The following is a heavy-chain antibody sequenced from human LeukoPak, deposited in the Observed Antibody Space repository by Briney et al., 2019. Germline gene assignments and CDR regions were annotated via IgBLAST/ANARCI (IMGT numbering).Heavy chain of an antibody. D-gene: IGHD2-15*01. CDR2: IRYDGSNK. J-gene: IGHJ6*03. V-gene: IGHV3-30*02. Sequence: GGSLRLSCAASGFTFSSYGMHWVRQAPGKGLEWVAFIRYDGSNKYYADSVKGRFTISRDNSKNTLYLQMNSLRAEDTAVYYCAKSGVVAATPGYYYYYMDVWGKGTTVTISS. CDR3: AKSGVVAATPGYYYYYMDV. CDR1: GFTFSSYG.